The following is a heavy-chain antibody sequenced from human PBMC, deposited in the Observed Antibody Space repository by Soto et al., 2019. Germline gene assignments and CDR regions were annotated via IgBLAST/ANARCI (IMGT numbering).Heavy chain of an antibody. V-gene: IGHV4-4*07. J-gene: IGHJ4*02. CDR1: GGSIISYY. D-gene: IGHD6-19*01. CDR3: ARDQYSSGWSQYYFDY. CDR2: IYTSGST. Sequence: QVQLQESGPGLVKTSETLSLTWTVSGGSIISYYWSCIRQPAGKGLEWIGRIYTSGSTNYNPSLKSLVTMAVATSKNHFSLKLISVTAADTAVYYCARDQYSSGWSQYYFDYWGQGTLVTVYS.